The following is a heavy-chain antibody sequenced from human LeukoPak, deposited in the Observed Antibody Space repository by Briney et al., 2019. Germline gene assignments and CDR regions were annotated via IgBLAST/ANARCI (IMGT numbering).Heavy chain of an antibody. D-gene: IGHD3-22*01. V-gene: IGHV3-30-3*01. CDR3: AREVYYYDSSGYYSADAFDI. Sequence: GGSLRLSCAASGFTFNNYWMSWVRQAPGKGLEWVAVISYDGTNKYYADSVKGRFTISRDNSKNTLYLQMNSLRAEDTAVYYCAREVYYYDSSGYYSADAFDIWGQGTMVTVSS. J-gene: IGHJ3*02. CDR2: ISYDGTNK. CDR1: GFTFNNYW.